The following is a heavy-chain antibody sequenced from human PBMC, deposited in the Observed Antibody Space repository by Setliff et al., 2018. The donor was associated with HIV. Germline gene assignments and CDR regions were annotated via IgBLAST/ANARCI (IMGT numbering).Heavy chain of an antibody. CDR2: VNHNGNI. Sequence: PSETLSLTRTLNGVPLSDYYWNWIRQSPGKGLEWIVEVNHNGNINYNPSLKSRVTVSVDTSKTQYSLKMISVTAADTAVYYCAGVLSSGYYDGPWGQGTLVTVSS. CDR3: AGVLSSGYYDGP. V-gene: IGHV4-34*01. D-gene: IGHD3-22*01. J-gene: IGHJ5*02. CDR1: GVPLSDYY.